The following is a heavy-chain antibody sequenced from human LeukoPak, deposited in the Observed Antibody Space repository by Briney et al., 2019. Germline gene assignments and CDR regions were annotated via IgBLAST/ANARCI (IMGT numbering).Heavy chain of an antibody. CDR1: GYRFTAYW. Sequence: GESLKISCKASGYRFTAYWIGWVRQMPGKGLEWMGIIYPGDSDTRYSPSFQGQVTISADKSMSTAYLQWSSLKASDTAMYYCARRRGRYSGDAFDIWGQGTMVTVSS. CDR3: ARRRGRYSGDAFDI. D-gene: IGHD1-26*01. V-gene: IGHV5-51*01. J-gene: IGHJ3*02. CDR2: IYPGDSDT.